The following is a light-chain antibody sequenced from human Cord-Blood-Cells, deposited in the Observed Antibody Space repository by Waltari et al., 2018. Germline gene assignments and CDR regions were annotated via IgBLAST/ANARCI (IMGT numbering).Light chain of an antibody. J-gene: IGKJ2*01. V-gene: IGKV4-1*01. Sequence: DIVMTPSPDPLAVALGERATINCKSNPSVLYSSNNKNYLAWYQQKPGQPPKLLIYWASTRGSGVPDRFSGSGSGTDVTLTISSLQAEDFAVYYCQQYYSTPYTFGQGTKLEIK. CDR1: PSVLYSSNNKNY. CDR2: WAS. CDR3: QQYYSTPYT.